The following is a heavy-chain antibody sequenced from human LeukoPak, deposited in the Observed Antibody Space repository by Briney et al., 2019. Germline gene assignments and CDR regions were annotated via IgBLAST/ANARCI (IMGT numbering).Heavy chain of an antibody. V-gene: IGHV3-7*01. CDR3: VRDGGVSGYDLLDY. CDR1: GFTFSHFW. CDR2: INQDGSEE. Sequence: GGSLRLSCAASGFTFSHFWMTWVRQAPGKGLEWVAQINQDGSEEYYMDSVKGRFTISRDNAKNSVFLQMNSLRAEDTAVYYCVRDGGVSGYDLLDYWGRGTLVTVSS. D-gene: IGHD5-12*01. J-gene: IGHJ4*02.